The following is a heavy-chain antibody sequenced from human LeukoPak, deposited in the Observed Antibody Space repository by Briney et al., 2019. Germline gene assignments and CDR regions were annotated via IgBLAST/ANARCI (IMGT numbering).Heavy chain of an antibody. CDR1: GFTFSSYA. CDR2: ISGSGGST. Sequence: GGSLRLSCAASGFTFSSYAMSWVRQAPGKGLEWVSAISGSGGSTYYADSVKGRSTISRDNSKNTLYLQMNSLRAEDTAVYYCAKAPGIAVAGTTWHPDYWGQGTPVTVSS. J-gene: IGHJ4*02. V-gene: IGHV3-23*01. CDR3: AKAPGIAVAGTTWHPDY. D-gene: IGHD6-19*01.